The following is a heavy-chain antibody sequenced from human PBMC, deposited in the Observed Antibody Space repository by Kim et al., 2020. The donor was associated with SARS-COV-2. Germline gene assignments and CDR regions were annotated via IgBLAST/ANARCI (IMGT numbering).Heavy chain of an antibody. CDR2: VNSDGSST. CDR1: GFTFSSYW. V-gene: IGHV3-74*01. Sequence: GGSLRLSCVASGFTFSSYWMHWVRQAPGKGLVWVSRVNSDGSSTNYADSVKGRFTISRDNSRNTLYLQMNSLRAEDTAVYYCARLSSGYVWNKFGYWGQGTLVTVSS. J-gene: IGHJ4*02. D-gene: IGHD3-16*01. CDR3: ARLSSGYVWNKFGY.